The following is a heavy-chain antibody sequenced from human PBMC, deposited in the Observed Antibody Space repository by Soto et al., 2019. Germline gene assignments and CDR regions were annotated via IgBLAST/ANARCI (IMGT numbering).Heavy chain of an antibody. CDR1: GYTFTSYG. J-gene: IGHJ6*02. CDR2: ISAYNGNT. Sequence: ASVKVSCKASGYTFTSYGIIWVRQTPGQGLEWMGWISAYNGNTNYAQKLQGRVTMTTDTSTSTAYMELRSLRSDDTAVYYCARDLIVVVPAANYYYGMDVWGQGTTVTVSS. D-gene: IGHD2-2*01. CDR3: ARDLIVVVPAANYYYGMDV. V-gene: IGHV1-18*01.